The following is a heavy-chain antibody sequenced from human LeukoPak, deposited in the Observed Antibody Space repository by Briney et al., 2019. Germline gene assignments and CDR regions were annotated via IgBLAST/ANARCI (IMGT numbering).Heavy chain of an antibody. CDR1: GFTFSSYG. J-gene: IGHJ6*02. CDR3: ARAEQVIVVVPAAAPGYYYYGMDV. V-gene: IGHV3-33*01. D-gene: IGHD2-2*01. CDR2: IWYDGSNK. Sequence: GGSLRLSCAASGFTFSSYGMHWVRQAPGKGLEWVAVIWYDGSNKYYADSVKGRFTISRDSSKNTLYLQMNSLRAEDTAVYYCARAEQVIVVVPAAAPGYYYYGMDVWGQGTTVTVS.